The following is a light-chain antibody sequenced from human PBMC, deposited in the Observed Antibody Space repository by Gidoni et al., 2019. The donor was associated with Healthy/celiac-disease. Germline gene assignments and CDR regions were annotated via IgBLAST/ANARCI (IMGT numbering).Light chain of an antibody. CDR3: QSYDSGRSGSGV. V-gene: IGLV1-40*01. CDR1: GSNIGAGYD. Sequence: QSVLTQPPPVSRAPSQRLSIPSTVCGSNIGAGYDVHGYQQLPGTAPNPLIYGNSNRHSGVPDRFSGSRSGTSASLAITRLQAEDEADYYYQSYDSGRSGSGVFGGGTKLTVL. J-gene: IGLJ2*01. CDR2: GNS.